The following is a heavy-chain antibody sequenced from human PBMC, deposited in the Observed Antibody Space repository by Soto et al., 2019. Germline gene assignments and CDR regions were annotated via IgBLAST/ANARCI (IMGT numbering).Heavy chain of an antibody. Sequence: GGSLRLSCAASGFTFSSYAMHWVRQAPGKGLEWVAVISYDGSNKYYADSVKGRFTISRDNSKNTLYLQMNSLRAEDTAVYYCAREYHGMDVWGQGTTVTVSS. J-gene: IGHJ6*02. V-gene: IGHV3-30-3*01. CDR2: ISYDGSNK. CDR3: AREYHGMDV. CDR1: GFTFSSYA.